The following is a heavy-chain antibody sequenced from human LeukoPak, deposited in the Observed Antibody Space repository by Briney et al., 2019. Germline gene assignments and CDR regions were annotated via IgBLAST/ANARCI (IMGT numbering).Heavy chain of an antibody. J-gene: IGHJ4*02. CDR1: GYSFTSYW. V-gene: IGHV5-51*01. CDR3: ARQARYGSRHVDS. D-gene: IGHD4-23*01. Sequence: GESLKISCKGSGYSFTSYWIGWVRQMPGRGLEWMGIIYPSDSTTYYTTSFKGQVTISVDKSIDTAYLQWGSLKASDSAIYYCARQARYGSRHVDSWGQGTLVTVSS. CDR2: IYPSDSTT.